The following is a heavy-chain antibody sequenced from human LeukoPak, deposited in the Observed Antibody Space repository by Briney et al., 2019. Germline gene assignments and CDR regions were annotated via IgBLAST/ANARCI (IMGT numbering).Heavy chain of an antibody. V-gene: IGHV1-2*02. CDR1: GYTFTGYY. Sequence: ASVKVSCKASGYTFTGYYMHWVRQAPGQGLEWMGWINPNSGGTNYAQKFQGRVTMTGDTSISTAYMELSRLRSDDTAVYYCAKGSRSIRYYYMDVWGKGTTVTVSS. CDR2: INPNSGGT. CDR3: AKGSRSIRYYYMDV. D-gene: IGHD3-3*01. J-gene: IGHJ6*03.